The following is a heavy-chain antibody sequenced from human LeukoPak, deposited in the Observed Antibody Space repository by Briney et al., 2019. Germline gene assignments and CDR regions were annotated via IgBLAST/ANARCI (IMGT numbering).Heavy chain of an antibody. CDR2: IYYSGST. Sequence: PSETLCLTCTVSGVSISSYYWSWIRQPPGKGLEWIGYIYYSGSTNYNPSLKSRVTISVDTSKNQFSLKLSSVTAADTAVYYCARGDDNYYYGMDVWGQGTTVTVSS. CDR1: GVSISSYY. D-gene: IGHD3-9*01. J-gene: IGHJ6*02. V-gene: IGHV4-59*01. CDR3: ARGDDNYYYGMDV.